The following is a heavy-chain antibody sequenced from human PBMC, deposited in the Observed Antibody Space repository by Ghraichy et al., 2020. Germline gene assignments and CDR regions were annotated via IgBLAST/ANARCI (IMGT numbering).Heavy chain of an antibody. Sequence: ASVKVSCKASGYTFTGYYMHWVRQAPGQGLEWMGWINPNSGGTNYAQKFQGWVTMTRDTSISTAYMELSRLRSDDTAVYYCARGAWARAVAGTGNEYYYYYMDVWGKGTTVTVSS. D-gene: IGHD6-19*01. V-gene: IGHV1-2*04. CDR2: INPNSGGT. J-gene: IGHJ6*03. CDR3: ARGAWARAVAGTGNEYYYYYMDV. CDR1: GYTFTGYY.